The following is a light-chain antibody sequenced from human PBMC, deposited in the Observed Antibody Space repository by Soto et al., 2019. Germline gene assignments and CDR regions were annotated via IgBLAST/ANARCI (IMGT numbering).Light chain of an antibody. CDR2: DVS. CDR3: SSYTSSNTRYV. V-gene: IGLV2-14*01. J-gene: IGLJ1*01. CDR1: SSDVGGYNY. Sequence: QSALTQPASVSGSPGQSITISCTGTSSDVGGYNYVSWYQQHPGKAPKLMIYDVSRRPSGVSYRFSGSKSGNAASLTISGLQAEYEADYYCSSYTSSNTRYVFGTGTKLTLL.